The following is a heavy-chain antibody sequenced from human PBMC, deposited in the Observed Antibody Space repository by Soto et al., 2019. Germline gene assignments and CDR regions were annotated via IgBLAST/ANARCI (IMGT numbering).Heavy chain of an antibody. CDR2: INPSGGST. Sequence: ASVQVSCKASGYTFTSYYMHWVRQAPGQGLEWMGIINPSGGSTSYAQKFQGRVTMTRDTSTSTVYMELSSLRSEDTAVYYCARDKALLWCGDLLYEDYGMDVWGQGTTVTVSS. CDR3: ARDKALLWCGDLLYEDYGMDV. J-gene: IGHJ6*02. CDR1: GYTFTSYY. V-gene: IGHV1-46*01. D-gene: IGHD3-10*01.